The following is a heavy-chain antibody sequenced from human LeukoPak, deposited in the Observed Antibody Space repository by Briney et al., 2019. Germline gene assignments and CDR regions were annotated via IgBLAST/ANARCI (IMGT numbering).Heavy chain of an antibody. CDR3: ARGPQWLDDFDP. CDR1: GGSFSGYY. V-gene: IGHV4-34*01. CDR2: INHSGST. J-gene: IGHJ5*02. Sequence: PSETLSLTCAVYGGSFSGYYWSWIRQPPGKGLEWIGEINHSGSTNYNPSLKSRVTISVDTSKNQFSLKLSSVTAADTAVYYCARGPQWLDDFDPWGQGTLVTVSS. D-gene: IGHD6-19*01.